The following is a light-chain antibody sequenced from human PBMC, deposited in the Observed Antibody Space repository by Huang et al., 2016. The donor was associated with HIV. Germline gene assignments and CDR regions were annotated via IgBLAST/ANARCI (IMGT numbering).Light chain of an antibody. J-gene: IGKJ1*01. CDR1: QSVFSTSTNKDY. CDR2: WSS. Sequence: DIVMAQSPVSLAVSLGERATLTCRSSQSVFSTSTNKDYLAWFQQKPGQPPKLRLFWSSTREVGVPDRFSGSGSGTHFTLTIANLEADDAAIYYCQQDYASPQTFGQGTRV. V-gene: IGKV4-1*01. CDR3: QQDYASPQT.